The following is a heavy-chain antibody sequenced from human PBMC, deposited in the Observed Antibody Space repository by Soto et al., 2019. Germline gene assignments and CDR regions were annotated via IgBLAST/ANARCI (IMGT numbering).Heavy chain of an antibody. CDR3: ATATYYYDSSAVYFDY. CDR2: FDPEDGET. Sequence: ASVKVSCKVSGYTLTELSMHWVRQAPVKGLEWMGGFDPEDGETIYAQKFQGRVTMTEDTSTDTAYMELSSLRSEDTAVYYCATATYYYDSSAVYFDYWGQGTLVTVSS. D-gene: IGHD3-22*01. V-gene: IGHV1-24*01. CDR1: GYTLTELS. J-gene: IGHJ4*02.